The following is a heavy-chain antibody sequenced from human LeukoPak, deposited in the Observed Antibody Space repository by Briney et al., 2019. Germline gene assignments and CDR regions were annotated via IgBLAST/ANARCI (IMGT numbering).Heavy chain of an antibody. CDR2: IIPIFGTA. J-gene: IGHJ5*02. CDR3: ARETKVHYDILTGRVGGYWFDP. Sequence: ASVKVSCKASGYTFNSYYMHWVRQAPGQGLEWMGGIIPIFGTANYAQKFQGRVTITADESTSTAYMELSSLRSEDTAVYYCARETKVHYDILTGRVGGYWFDPWGQGTLVTVSS. V-gene: IGHV1-69*13. CDR1: GYTFNSYY. D-gene: IGHD3-9*01.